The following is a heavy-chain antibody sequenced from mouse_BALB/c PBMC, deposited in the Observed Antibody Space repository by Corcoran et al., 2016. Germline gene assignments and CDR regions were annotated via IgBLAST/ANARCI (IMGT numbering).Heavy chain of an antibody. D-gene: IGHD1-1*01. CDR1: GYTFTNYG. Sequence: QIQLVQSGPELKKPGETVKISCKASGYTFTNYGMNWVKQAPGKGLKWMGWINTYTGEPTYADDFKGRFAFSLETSASTAYLQINNLKNEDIATYFCARSGSSYGWYFDVWGAGTTVTVSP. CDR3: ARSGSSYGWYFDV. J-gene: IGHJ1*01. V-gene: IGHV9-1*02. CDR2: INTYTGEP.